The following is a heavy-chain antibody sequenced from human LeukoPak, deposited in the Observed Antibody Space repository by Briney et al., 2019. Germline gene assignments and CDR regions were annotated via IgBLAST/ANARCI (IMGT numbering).Heavy chain of an antibody. V-gene: IGHV4-39*07. CDR1: GGSISSSSYY. CDR3: ARTLRYSSGWWGRNWFDP. D-gene: IGHD6-19*01. Sequence: SETLSLTCTVSGGSISSSSYYWGWIRQPPGKGLEWIGSIYYSGSTYYNPSLKSRVTISVDTSKNQFSLKLSSVTAADTAVYYCARTLRYSSGWWGRNWFDPWGQGTLVTVSS. J-gene: IGHJ5*02. CDR2: IYYSGST.